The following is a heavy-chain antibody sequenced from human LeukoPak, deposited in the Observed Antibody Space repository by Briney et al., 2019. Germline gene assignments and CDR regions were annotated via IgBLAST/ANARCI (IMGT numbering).Heavy chain of an antibody. CDR1: GFTFSSYA. Sequence: GGSLRLSCAASGFTFSSYAMHWVRQAPGKGLEWVAVISYDGSNKYYADSVKGRFTISRDNSKNTLYLQMNSLRAEDTAVYYCAKSIQVWFGELLGHHAGFDYWGQGTLVTVSS. J-gene: IGHJ4*02. D-gene: IGHD3-10*01. CDR3: AKSIQVWFGELLGHHAGFDY. CDR2: ISYDGSNK. V-gene: IGHV3-30-3*02.